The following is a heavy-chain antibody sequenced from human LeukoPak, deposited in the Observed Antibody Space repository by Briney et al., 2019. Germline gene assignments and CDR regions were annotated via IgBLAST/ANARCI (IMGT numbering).Heavy chain of an antibody. D-gene: IGHD3-10*01. CDR2: IYYSGST. Sequence: PSETLSLTCTVSGGSISSGGYYWSWIRQHPGKGLEWIGYIYYSGSTYYNPSLKSRVTISVDTSKNQFSLKLSSVTAADTAVYYCATSITMVRGVTVRFHDAFDIWGQGTMVTVSS. CDR3: ATSITMVRGVTVRFHDAFDI. J-gene: IGHJ3*02. CDR1: GGSISSGGYY. V-gene: IGHV4-31*03.